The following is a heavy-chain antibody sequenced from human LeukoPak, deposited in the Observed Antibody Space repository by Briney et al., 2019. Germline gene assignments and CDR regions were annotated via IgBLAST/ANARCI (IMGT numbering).Heavy chain of an antibody. Sequence: GGSLRLSCAASGFIFNSYTMTWVRQIPGKGLEWVSSITSSSTYIYYTDSLKGRFTISRDNAKNSLYLQMNSLRAEDTTMYYCARVFGSGIFDYWGQGTLVTVSS. CDR1: GFIFNSYT. CDR2: ITSSSTYI. J-gene: IGHJ4*02. V-gene: IGHV3-21*01. CDR3: ARVFGSGIFDY. D-gene: IGHD3-10*01.